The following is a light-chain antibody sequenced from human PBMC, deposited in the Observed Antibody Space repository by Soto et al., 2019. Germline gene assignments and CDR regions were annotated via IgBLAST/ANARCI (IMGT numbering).Light chain of an antibody. CDR1: QSVSSAS. Sequence: EIVLTQSPGSLSLSPGDRATLSCRASQSVSSASLAWYQQRPGQAPRLLIYGASNRATGMPDRFSGSGSGTDFTLTISGLEPEDFAVYYCQLYSGSPMYTFGQGTRLDVK. V-gene: IGKV3-20*01. J-gene: IGKJ2*01. CDR3: QLYSGSPMYT. CDR2: GAS.